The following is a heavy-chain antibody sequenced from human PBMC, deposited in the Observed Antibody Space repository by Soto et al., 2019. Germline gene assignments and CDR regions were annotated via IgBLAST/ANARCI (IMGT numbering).Heavy chain of an antibody. Sequence: QVQLVQSGAEVKEPGASVNISCKASGYTFTDSYLHWVRQAPGQGLEWMGCINPNSGDSEYAQRFQGRVTMTGDTSITTAYMALSTLRSDDTAVYYCSRVDPSAKSPDYWGQGTLVTVSS. D-gene: IGHD2-15*01. J-gene: IGHJ4*02. V-gene: IGHV1-2*02. CDR2: INPNSGDS. CDR3: SRVDPSAKSPDY. CDR1: GYTFTDSY.